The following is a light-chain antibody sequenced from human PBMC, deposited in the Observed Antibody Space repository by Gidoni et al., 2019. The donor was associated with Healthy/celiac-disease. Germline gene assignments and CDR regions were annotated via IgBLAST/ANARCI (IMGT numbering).Light chain of an antibody. V-gene: IGKV1-5*01. Sequence: DIQMTLSPSTLSASVGDRVTITCRASQSISSWLAWYQQQPGKAPKVLIYDASRLESGVPSRFSGSGSGTEFTLTISSLQPDDFATYYCQQYNSYPLTFGGGTKVEIK. J-gene: IGKJ4*01. CDR1: QSISSW. CDR2: DAS. CDR3: QQYNSYPLT.